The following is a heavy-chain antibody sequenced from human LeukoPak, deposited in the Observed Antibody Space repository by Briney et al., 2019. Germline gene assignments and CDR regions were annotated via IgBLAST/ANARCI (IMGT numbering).Heavy chain of an antibody. J-gene: IGHJ4*02. D-gene: IGHD5-12*01. CDR2: IIGIGGST. CDR1: GFTFNTYA. CDR3: AKDPGGGSYYFDS. Sequence: GSLRLSCAASGFTFNTYAMTWVRQAPGKGLEWVSCIIGIGGSTYYADSVKGRFTISRDNSKSTLHLHMNSLRAEDTAVYFCAKDPGGGSYYFDSWGQGTQVTVSS. V-gene: IGHV3-23*01.